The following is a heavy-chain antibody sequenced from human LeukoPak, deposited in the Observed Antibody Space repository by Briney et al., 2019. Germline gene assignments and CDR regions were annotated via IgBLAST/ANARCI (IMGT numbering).Heavy chain of an antibody. CDR3: ARLPHLSSGWCDP. Sequence: SETLSLTCAVSGYSIGSGYYWGWIRQPPGKGLEWIGNIYHSGSTYYNPPLKSRVTISVDTSKNQFSLKLSSVTAADTAVYYCARLPHLSSGWCDPWGQGTLVTVSS. CDR2: IYHSGST. V-gene: IGHV4-38-2*01. J-gene: IGHJ5*02. D-gene: IGHD6-19*01. CDR1: GYSIGSGYY.